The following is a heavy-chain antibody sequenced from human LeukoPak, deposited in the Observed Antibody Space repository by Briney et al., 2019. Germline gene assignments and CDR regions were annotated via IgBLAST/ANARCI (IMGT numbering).Heavy chain of an antibody. Sequence: GGSLRLSCAASGFTFSTCAMSWVRQAPGKGLEWVSAISRSGTSTYYGDSVKGRFTSSRDNSKNTLFLQMNSLRAEDTAVYYCAKHSGEVIVGATVNAWGQGTLVTVSS. J-gene: IGHJ4*02. D-gene: IGHD1-26*01. CDR1: GFTFSTCA. CDR2: ISRSGTST. V-gene: IGHV3-23*01. CDR3: AKHSGEVIVGATVNA.